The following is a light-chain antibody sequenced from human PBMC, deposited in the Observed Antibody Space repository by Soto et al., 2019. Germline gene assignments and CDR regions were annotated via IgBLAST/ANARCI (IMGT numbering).Light chain of an antibody. CDR2: KTS. Sequence: DIHMTQSPSTLSASVGDRVTITCRASQSISIWLAWYQQKPGKAPNLLIYKTSSLESGVPSRFSGSGSGTEFTLTISSLQPDDFAPYHCQHYNDYSWTFGQGTKVEIK. J-gene: IGKJ1*01. CDR3: QHYNDYSWT. CDR1: QSISIW. V-gene: IGKV1-5*03.